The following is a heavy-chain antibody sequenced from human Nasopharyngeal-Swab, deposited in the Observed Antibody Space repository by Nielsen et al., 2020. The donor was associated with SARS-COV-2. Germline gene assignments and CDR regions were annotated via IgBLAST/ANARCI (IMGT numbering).Heavy chain of an antibody. CDR1: GGSFSGYY. J-gene: IGHJ6*02. CDR2: INHSGST. CDR3: ARDESWRYYYGMDV. Sequence: SETLSLTCAVYGGSFSGYYWSWIRQPPGKGLEWIGEINHSGSTNYNPSLKSRVTISVDTPKNQFSLKLSSVTAADTAVYYCARDESWRYYYGMDVWGQGTTVTVSS. D-gene: IGHD1-1*01. V-gene: IGHV4-34*01.